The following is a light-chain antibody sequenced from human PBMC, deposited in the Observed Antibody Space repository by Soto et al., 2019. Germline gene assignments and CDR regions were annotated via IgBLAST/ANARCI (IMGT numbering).Light chain of an antibody. CDR1: QSVSDN. Sequence: EIVLTHSPGTLSLSPGERATLSCRTSQSVSDNQLAWYQQKPGQAPRLLIYDVSIRATTIPARFSGSGSETEFTLTINSLQSEDSAVYYCQQHNQWPITFGQGTRLEIK. CDR3: QQHNQWPIT. CDR2: DVS. J-gene: IGKJ5*01. V-gene: IGKV3D-15*01.